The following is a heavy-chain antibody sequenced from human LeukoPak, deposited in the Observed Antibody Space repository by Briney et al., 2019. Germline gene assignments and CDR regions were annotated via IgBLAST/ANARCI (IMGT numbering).Heavy chain of an antibody. CDR3: AKDLPAAYFDY. Sequence: GGSLRLSCAASGFSFSTYDMHWVRQAPGKGLEWVSLIRSDGSIKYYADSVKGRFTISRDNSKNTLYLQMSSLRPEDTAVYCCAKDLPAAYFDYWGQGTLVTVSS. D-gene: IGHD2-2*01. J-gene: IGHJ4*02. CDR1: GFSFSTYD. CDR2: IRSDGSIK. V-gene: IGHV3-30*02.